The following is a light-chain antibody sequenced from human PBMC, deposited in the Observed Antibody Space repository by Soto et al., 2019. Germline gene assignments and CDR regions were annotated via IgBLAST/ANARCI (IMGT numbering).Light chain of an antibody. CDR2: NDD. CDR3: GTWDSSLSGEV. CDR1: SSNIGGNS. V-gene: IGLV1-51*01. J-gene: IGLJ3*02. Sequence: QSVMTQPPSVSAAPGQKVTISCSGSSSNIGGNSVSWYQQLPGTAPKLLIYNDDKRPSGIPDRFSGSKSGTLATLGITGLQTGDEADYYCGTWDSSLSGEVFGGGTKLTVL.